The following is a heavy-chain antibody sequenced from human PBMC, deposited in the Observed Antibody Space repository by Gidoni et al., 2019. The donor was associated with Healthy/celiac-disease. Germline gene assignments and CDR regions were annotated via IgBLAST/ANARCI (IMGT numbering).Heavy chain of an antibody. V-gene: IGHV3-48*03. J-gene: IGHJ4*02. Sequence: EVQLVESGGGLVQPGGSLRLPCAASGFTFSSYDMNWVRQAPGKGLEWVSYISSSGSTIYYADSVKGRFTISRDNAKNSLYLQMNSLRAEDTAVYYCAREAIPFIDYWGQGTLVTVSS. CDR3: AREAIPFIDY. D-gene: IGHD5-18*01. CDR2: ISSSGSTI. CDR1: GFTFSSYD.